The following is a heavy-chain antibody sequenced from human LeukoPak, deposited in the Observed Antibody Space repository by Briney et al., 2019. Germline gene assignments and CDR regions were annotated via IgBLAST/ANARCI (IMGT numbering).Heavy chain of an antibody. CDR3: ARGRRDSSGYYELSYYYMDV. CDR2: INHSGST. CDR1: GGSCSCYY. Sequence: PSETLSLTCAVYGGSCSCYYWSWIRQPPGKGLEWIGEINHSGSTNYNPTLKSRVTISVDTSKNQFSLKLSSVTAADTAVYYCARGRRDSSGYYELSYYYMDVWGKGTTVTVSS. J-gene: IGHJ6*03. V-gene: IGHV4-34*01. D-gene: IGHD3-22*01.